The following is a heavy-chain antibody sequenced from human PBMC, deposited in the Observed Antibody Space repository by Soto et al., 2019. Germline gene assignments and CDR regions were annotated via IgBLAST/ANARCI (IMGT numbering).Heavy chain of an antibody. J-gene: IGHJ4*02. D-gene: IGHD3-9*01. CDR1: GDSINSDKYY. Sequence: QLQLQESGPGLVKPSETLSLTCSVSGDSINSDKYYWGWIRQPPGKGLEWIGSIYFRGNTYYNPSLQTRVTISLDKSKSQFSLKLNSVTAADSAVYFCARLEGLATISYFFDFWGQGPLVTVSS. CDR3: ARLEGLATISYFFDF. V-gene: IGHV4-39*01. CDR2: IYFRGNT.